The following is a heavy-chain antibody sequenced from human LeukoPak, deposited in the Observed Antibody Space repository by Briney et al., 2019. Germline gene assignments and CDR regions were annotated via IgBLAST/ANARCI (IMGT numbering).Heavy chain of an antibody. CDR1: GFTLSTNA. J-gene: IGHJ4*02. Sequence: GGSLRLSCLTSGFTLSTNAMSWVRQAPGKGLEWISGISGSGASTYYADSVKGRFTISRDNSKNTLYLQMNSLRAEDTAVYYCAKDPTRTAGDYWGQGTLVTVSS. V-gene: IGHV3-23*01. D-gene: IGHD1-14*01. CDR2: ISGSGAST. CDR3: AKDPTRTAGDY.